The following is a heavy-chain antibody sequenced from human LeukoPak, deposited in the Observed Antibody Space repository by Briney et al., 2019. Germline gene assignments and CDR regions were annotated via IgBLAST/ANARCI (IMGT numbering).Heavy chain of an antibody. J-gene: IGHJ4*02. V-gene: IGHV4-59*01. CDR2: IYYSGST. D-gene: IGHD5-24*01. CDR3: ARGGDGYNYFDY. CDR1: GGSISSYY. Sequence: SETLSLTCTVSGGSISSYYWSWIRQPPGKGLEWIGYIYYSGSTNYNPSLKSRVTISVDTSKNQFSLKLSSVTAADTAVYYCARGGDGYNYFDYWGQGTLVTVSS.